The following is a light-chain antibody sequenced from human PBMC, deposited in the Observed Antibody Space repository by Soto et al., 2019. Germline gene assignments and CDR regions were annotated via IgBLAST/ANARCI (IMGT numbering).Light chain of an antibody. J-gene: IGLJ2*01. CDR3: SSYTTSSSLV. Sequence: QSVLTQPPSVSGSPGQSVTISCTGTSSDVGTYNRVSWYQQPPGTAPKLMIYEVSDRPSGVPDRFSGSKSGNTASLTISGLQAEDEGDYYCSSYTTSSSLVFGGGTKLTVL. V-gene: IGLV2-18*02. CDR1: SSDVGTYNR. CDR2: EVS.